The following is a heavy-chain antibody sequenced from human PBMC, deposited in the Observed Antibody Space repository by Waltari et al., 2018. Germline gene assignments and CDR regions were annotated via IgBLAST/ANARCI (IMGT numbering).Heavy chain of an antibody. D-gene: IGHD3-16*01. Sequence: QLQLQESGPGLVKPAETLSLTCSVSGGSITSNRHYWGWIRQPPGQGLEWIGTMSYNGATYSVPALKSRVTISGDTSKNQLSRKLGSVTAADTAVYYCATYLGASLGAAAFDVWGQGTMVTVSS. CDR1: GGSITSNRHY. CDR3: ATYLGASLGAAAFDV. J-gene: IGHJ3*01. V-gene: IGHV4-39*01. CDR2: MSYNGAT.